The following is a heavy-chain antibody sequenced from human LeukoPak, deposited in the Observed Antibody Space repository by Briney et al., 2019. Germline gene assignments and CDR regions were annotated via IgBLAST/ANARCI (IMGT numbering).Heavy chain of an antibody. V-gene: IGHV3-30*18. CDR3: AKDRLGLTAPKAYFDY. CDR1: GFTFSSYG. J-gene: IGHJ4*02. D-gene: IGHD3-16*01. Sequence: GSLRLSCAASGFTFSSYGMHWVRQAPGRGLEWVAVISYDESSKYYADSVKGRFTVSRDNSKNTVFLQMNSLRTEDTAVYYCAKDRLGLTAPKAYFDYWGQGTLVTVSS. CDR2: ISYDESSK.